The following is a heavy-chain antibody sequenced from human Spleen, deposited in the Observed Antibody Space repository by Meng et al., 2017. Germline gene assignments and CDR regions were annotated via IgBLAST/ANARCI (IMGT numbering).Heavy chain of an antibody. CDR1: GRSCSSTN. Sequence: WGAVPLRATSPVSSALAVSGRSCSSTNRCWLRGAPGKRLGRVGEMYESGGTNDNPSLKSRVTISVATSKNPSTLRLTSVTAADTAVYSCASAGNVVVVAAADWFDPWGQGTLVTVSS. CDR3: ASAGNVVVVAAADWFDP. CDR2: MYESGGT. V-gene: IGHV4-34*01. J-gene: IGHJ5*02. D-gene: IGHD2-15*01.